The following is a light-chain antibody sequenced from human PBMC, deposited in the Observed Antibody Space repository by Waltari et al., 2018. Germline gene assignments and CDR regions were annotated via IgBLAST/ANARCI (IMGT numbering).Light chain of an antibody. CDR1: SSAVGGYNY. J-gene: IGLJ2*01. Sequence: QSALTQPASVSGSPGQSITISCPGTSSAVGGYNYVSWFQQHPGKAPKVMIYEVSRRPSGVSDRFSGSKSGNTASLTISGLQAEDEADYYCVSYTRNNTSIFGGGTKLTVL. V-gene: IGLV2-14*01. CDR3: VSYTRNNTSI. CDR2: EVS.